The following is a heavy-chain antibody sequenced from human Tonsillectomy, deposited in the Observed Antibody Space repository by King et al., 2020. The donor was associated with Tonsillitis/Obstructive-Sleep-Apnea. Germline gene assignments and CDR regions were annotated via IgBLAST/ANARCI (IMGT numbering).Heavy chain of an antibody. CDR2: MWYDGSNK. V-gene: IGHV3-33*01. Sequence: QLVQSGGGVVQPGRSLRLSCAASGFTFSSYGMHWVRQAPGKGLEWVAVMWYDGSNKYYSDSVKGRFTISRDNSKNTLYLQMNSLRAEDTAVYYCARVDTIFGVVILFDYWGQGTLVTVSS. J-gene: IGHJ4*02. CDR1: GFTFSSYG. CDR3: ARVDTIFGVVILFDY. D-gene: IGHD3-3*01.